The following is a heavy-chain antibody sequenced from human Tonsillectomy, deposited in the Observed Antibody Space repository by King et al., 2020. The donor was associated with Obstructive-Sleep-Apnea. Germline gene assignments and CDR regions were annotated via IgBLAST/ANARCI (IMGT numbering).Heavy chain of an antibody. CDR3: ARDIADTANTGMDV. CDR2: ISSSSSTI. CDR1: GFTFSSYS. D-gene: IGHD5-18*01. Sequence: VQLVESGGGLVQPGGSLRLSCAASGFTFSSYSMNWVRQAPGKGLEWVSYISSSSSTIYYADSVKGRFTISRDNAKKSMYLQMNSLRAEETAVYDCARDIADTANTGMDVWGQGTTVTVSS. V-gene: IGHV3-48*04. J-gene: IGHJ6*02.